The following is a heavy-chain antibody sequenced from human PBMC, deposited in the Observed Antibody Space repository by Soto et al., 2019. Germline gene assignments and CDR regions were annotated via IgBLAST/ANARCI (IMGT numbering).Heavy chain of an antibody. CDR3: AGGGGWVGEASFDT. CDR2: INAGNGRE. J-gene: IGHJ4*02. Sequence: QVQLEQSGAEVKKPGASVKVSCQTSGYTFTSYTLHWVRQAPGQGLEWLGWINAGNGREKYSQRFQDRVSLSTDRSTSTAFMEIRDLRSEDTAVYFFAGGGGWVGEASFDTWGQGTLVIVSS. V-gene: IGHV1-3*01. D-gene: IGHD3-10*01. CDR1: GYTFTSYT.